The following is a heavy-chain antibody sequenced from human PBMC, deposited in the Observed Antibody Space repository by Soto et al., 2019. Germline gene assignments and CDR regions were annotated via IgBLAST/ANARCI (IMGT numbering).Heavy chain of an antibody. J-gene: IGHJ4*02. CDR2: ISAYNGNT. D-gene: IGHD1-7*01. Sequence: QVQLVQSGAEVKKPGASVKVSCKASGYTFTSYGISWVRQAPGRGLEWMGWISAYNGNTNYAQKIQGRVTMTTDTSTSTAYIELRNLRFDDTAVYYCARVGEYNWNYGHYWGQGTLVTVSS. CDR3: ARVGEYNWNYGHY. CDR1: GYTFTSYG. V-gene: IGHV1-18*04.